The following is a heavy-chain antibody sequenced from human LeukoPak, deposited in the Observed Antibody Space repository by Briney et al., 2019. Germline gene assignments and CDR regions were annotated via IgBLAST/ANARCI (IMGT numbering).Heavy chain of an antibody. V-gene: IGHV4-38-2*01. D-gene: IGHD5-12*01. CDR1: GYSINSGYF. CDR3: ARLDKEDIVPTIIPQHYFDY. Sequence: SETLSLTCAVSGYSINSGYFWGWIRQPPGKGLEWIGSIYHSGSTYYNPSLKSRVTISVDTSKNQFSLKLSSVTAADTAVYYCARLDKEDIVPTIIPQHYFDYWDQGTLVTVSS. CDR2: IYHSGST. J-gene: IGHJ4*02.